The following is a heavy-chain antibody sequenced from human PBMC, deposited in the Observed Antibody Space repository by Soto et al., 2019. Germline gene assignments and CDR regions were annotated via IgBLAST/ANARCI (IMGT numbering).Heavy chain of an antibody. CDR3: VRFGTYYDTSGYLY. J-gene: IGHJ4*02. V-gene: IGHV3-74*01. Sequence: PGGSLRLSCTASGFSFSSHWMHWVHQAPGKGLIWVSRINTDGSTTNYADSVKGRFTISRDNAKNTLYLQMNSLRADDTAVYYCVRFGTYYDTSGYLYWGQGALVTVSS. CDR2: INTDGSTT. CDR1: GFSFSSHW. D-gene: IGHD3-22*01.